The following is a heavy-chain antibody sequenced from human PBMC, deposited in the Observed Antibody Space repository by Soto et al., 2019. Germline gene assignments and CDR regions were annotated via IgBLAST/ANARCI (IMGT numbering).Heavy chain of an antibody. V-gene: IGHV1-69*01. Sequence: QVQLVQSGAEVKKPGSSVKVSCKASGGTFSSYAISWVRQAPGQGLEWMGGIIPIFGTANYAQKFQGRVTINEDESTSTAYMELSSLRSEDTAVYYCAMDLAYWGGDCYRDAFDIWVQGTMVTVSS. CDR2: IIPIFGTA. CDR3: AMDLAYWGGDCYRDAFDI. CDR1: GGTFSSYA. J-gene: IGHJ3*02. D-gene: IGHD2-21*02.